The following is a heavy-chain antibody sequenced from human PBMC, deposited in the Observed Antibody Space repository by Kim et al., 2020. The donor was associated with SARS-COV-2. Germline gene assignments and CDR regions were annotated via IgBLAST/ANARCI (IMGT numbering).Heavy chain of an antibody. J-gene: IGHJ6*02. Sequence: GRFTISRDNAKNSLYLQMNSLRAEDTAVYYCARGYSSSWLYYYYYYGMDVWGQGTTVTVSS. D-gene: IGHD6-13*01. V-gene: IGHV3-11*06. CDR3: ARGYSSSWLYYYYYYGMDV.